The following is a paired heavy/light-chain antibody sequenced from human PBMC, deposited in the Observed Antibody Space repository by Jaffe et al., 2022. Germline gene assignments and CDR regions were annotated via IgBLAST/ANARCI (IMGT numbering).Light chain of an antibody. Sequence: EIVLTQSPGTLSLSPGERVTLSCRASQSIKNNHLSWYQHKPGQPPRLLIYGASTRATGIPDRFSGSGSGTDFILTISRLEPEDFAVYYCLQSATSPTFGQGARLEI. V-gene: IGKV3-20*01. CDR3: LQSATSPT. CDR2: GAS. CDR1: QSIKNNH. J-gene: IGKJ5*01.
Heavy chain of an antibody. Sequence: EVQIVESGGGLVQPGRSLRISCATSGFEFEEYGMHWVRLVPGRGLEWVSGINWDSDKTDYADSVKGRFTISRDNAKNSLFLQMNSLRVEDTAFYYCAKDRGFTFGGDIETRETQFGAFDHWGQGTPVTVSS. CDR2: INWDSDKT. J-gene: IGHJ4*02. D-gene: IGHD3-16*01. V-gene: IGHV3-9*01. CDR1: GFEFEEYG. CDR3: AKDRGFTFGGDIETRETQFGAFDH.